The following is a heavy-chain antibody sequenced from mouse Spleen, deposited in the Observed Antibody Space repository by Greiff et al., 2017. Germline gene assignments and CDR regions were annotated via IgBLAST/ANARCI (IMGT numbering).Heavy chain of an antibody. CDR3: AQTARATFYAMDY. D-gene: IGHD3-2*01. V-gene: IGHV1-7*01. J-gene: IGHJ4*01. CDR1: GYTFTSYW. CDR2: INPSSGYT. Sequence: VQLQQPGAELVKPGASVKLSCKASGYTFTSYWMHWVKQRPGQGLEWIGYINPSSGYTKYNQKFKDKATLTADKSSSTAYMQLSSLTYEDSAVYYCAQTARATFYAMDYWGQGTSVTVSS.